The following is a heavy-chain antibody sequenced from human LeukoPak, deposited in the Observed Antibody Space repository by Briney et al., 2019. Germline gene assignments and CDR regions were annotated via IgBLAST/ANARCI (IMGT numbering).Heavy chain of an antibody. V-gene: IGHV4-59*01. D-gene: IGHD3-10*01. CDR1: GGSISSYY. CDR3: ARGMSVVYYGSGSLARNWFDP. CDR2: IYYSGST. Sequence: SETLSLTCTVSGGSISSYYWSWIRQPPGKGPGWSGYIYYSGSTNYNPSLKSRVTISVDTSKNQFSLKLSSVTAADTAVYYCARGMSVVYYGSGSLARNWFDPWGQGTLVTVSS. J-gene: IGHJ5*02.